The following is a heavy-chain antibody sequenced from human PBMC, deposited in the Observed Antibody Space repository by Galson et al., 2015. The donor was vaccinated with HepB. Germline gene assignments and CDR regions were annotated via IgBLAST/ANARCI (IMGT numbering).Heavy chain of an antibody. CDR2: IRGDGSAT. J-gene: IGHJ4*02. CDR1: GYTFSTYR. Sequence: SLRLSCAASGYTFSTYRMSWVRQAPGKGLEWVANIRGDGSATYYVDSVKGRFTISRDNAKNSVYLQMSTLRAEDTAVYYCALYTCGATYFEYWGQGTLVTVSS. CDR3: ALYTCGATYFEY. V-gene: IGHV3-7*01. D-gene: IGHD2-2*02.